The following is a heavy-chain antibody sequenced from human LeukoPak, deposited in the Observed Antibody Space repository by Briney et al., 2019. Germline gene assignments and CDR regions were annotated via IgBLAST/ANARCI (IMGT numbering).Heavy chain of an antibody. CDR2: IASDGSST. J-gene: IGHJ4*02. Sequence: GGSLRLSCAASGFTFSSYWMNWVRQAPGKGLVWVSRIASDGSSTTYADSVKGRFSVSRDNAKNTLYLQMNSLRVEDTAVYYCARGRPHGNDYWGQGTLVTVSS. CDR3: ARGRPHGNDY. V-gene: IGHV3-74*01. D-gene: IGHD4-23*01. CDR1: GFTFSSYW.